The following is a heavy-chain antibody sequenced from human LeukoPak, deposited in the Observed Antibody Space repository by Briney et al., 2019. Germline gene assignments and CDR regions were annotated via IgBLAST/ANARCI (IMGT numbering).Heavy chain of an antibody. J-gene: IGHJ6*03. D-gene: IGHD6-6*01. CDR1: GGTFSSYA. CDR3: AKSIADYYMDV. Sequence: ASVKVSCKASGGTFSSYAISWVRQAPGQGLEWMGGIILIFGTANYALKFQGRVTITADESTSTAYMELSSLRSEDTAVYYCAKSIADYYMDVWGKGTTVTVSS. CDR2: IILIFGTA. V-gene: IGHV1-69*13.